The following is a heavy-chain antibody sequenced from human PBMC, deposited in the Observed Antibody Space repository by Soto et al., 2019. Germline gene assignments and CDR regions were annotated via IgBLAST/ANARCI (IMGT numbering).Heavy chain of an antibody. V-gene: IGHV3-30-3*01. CDR3: ARGEVIVVVPAALGY. CDR1: GFTFSSYA. J-gene: IGHJ4*02. D-gene: IGHD2-2*01. CDR2: ISYDGSNK. Sequence: QVQLVESGGGVVQPGRSLRLSCAASGFTFSSYAMHWVRQAPGKGLEWVAVISYDGSNKYYADSVMGRFTISRDNSKNTLYLQMNSLRAEDTAVYYCARGEVIVVVPAALGYWGQGTLVTVSS.